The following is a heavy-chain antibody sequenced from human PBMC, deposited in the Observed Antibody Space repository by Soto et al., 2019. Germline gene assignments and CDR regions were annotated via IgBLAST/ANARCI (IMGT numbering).Heavy chain of an antibody. CDR3: ARFGGTSQRYFDS. CDR2: ISSSSSYI. J-gene: IGHJ4*02. Sequence: PGGSLRLSCAASGFTFSSYWMHWVRQVPGKGLEWVSSISSSSSYIYYADSVKGRFTISRDNAKNSLNLTSVTAADTAVFYCARFGGTSQRYFDSWGLGTLVTVSS. V-gene: IGHV3-21*04. D-gene: IGHD1-26*01. CDR1: GFTFSSYW.